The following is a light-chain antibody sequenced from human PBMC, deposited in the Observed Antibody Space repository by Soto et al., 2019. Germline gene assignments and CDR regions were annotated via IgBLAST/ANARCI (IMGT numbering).Light chain of an antibody. J-gene: IGKJ1*01. V-gene: IGKV1-5*01. Sequence: DIQMTQSPSTLSASVGDRVTITCRASQSISSWLAWYQQKPGKAPKLLIYDASSLESGVPSRFSGSGSGTEFTLTISSLQPDDFATYYCQQYNSYSWTFGQGTKAETK. CDR2: DAS. CDR1: QSISSW. CDR3: QQYNSYSWT.